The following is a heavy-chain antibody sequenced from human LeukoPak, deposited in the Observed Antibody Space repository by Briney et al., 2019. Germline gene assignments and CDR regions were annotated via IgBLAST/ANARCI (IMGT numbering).Heavy chain of an antibody. CDR3: ARYPFDGYNYYFDY. D-gene: IGHD5-24*01. J-gene: IGHJ4*02. V-gene: IGHV4-59*01. CDR2: INYSGST. Sequence: SETLSLTCTVSGDSIKSYYWSWLRQPPGKGLEWIGSINYSGSTNYNPSLKSRVTFSVDTSKNQFSLRLSSVTAADTAVYSCARYPFDGYNYYFDYWGQGTLVTVSS. CDR1: GDSIKSYY.